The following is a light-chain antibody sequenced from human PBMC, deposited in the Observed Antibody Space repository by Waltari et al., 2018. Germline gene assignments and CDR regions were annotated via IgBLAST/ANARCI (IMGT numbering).Light chain of an antibody. CDR2: YDS. J-gene: IGLJ1*01. CDR3: QVWHAALDPGV. V-gene: IGLV3-21*04. CDR1: NLGSYR. Sequence: SYVLTQPPSVSVAPGETARITCGGDNLGSYRVHWYQQKPGQAPVLVIRYDSDRPSGIPERFSGSNSANTATLTISRVEAGDEANYYCQVWHAALDPGVFGTGTEVTV.